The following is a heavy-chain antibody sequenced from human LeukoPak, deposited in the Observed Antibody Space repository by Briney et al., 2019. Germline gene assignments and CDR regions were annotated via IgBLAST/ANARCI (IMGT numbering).Heavy chain of an antibody. J-gene: IGHJ4*02. CDR1: GYSFSTFW. D-gene: IGHD6-13*01. Sequence: GESLKISCKGSGYSFSTFWIAWVRQMPGKGLEWMGIIYPADSDTRYSPSFQDQVIISADKSINTAYLQWSSLKASDTAIYYCARQQYSSSWYYWGQGTLVTVSS. CDR2: IYPADSDT. V-gene: IGHV5-51*01. CDR3: ARQQYSSSWYY.